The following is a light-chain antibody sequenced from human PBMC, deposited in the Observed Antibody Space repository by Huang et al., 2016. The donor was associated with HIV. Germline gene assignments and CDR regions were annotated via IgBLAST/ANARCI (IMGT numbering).Light chain of an antibody. V-gene: IGKV1-5*03. Sequence: DIQMTQSPSTLSPSVGDRVTITCRASQSISSWLAWYQQKPGKAPKLLIYKASSLESGVPSRFSGSGSGTEFTLTISTLQPDDFATYYCQQYNSYSWTFGRGTKVEIK. CDR3: QQYNSYSWT. CDR2: KAS. J-gene: IGKJ1*01. CDR1: QSISSW.